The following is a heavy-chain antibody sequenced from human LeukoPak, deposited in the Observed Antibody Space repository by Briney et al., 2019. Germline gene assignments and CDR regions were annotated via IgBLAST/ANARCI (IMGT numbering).Heavy chain of an antibody. CDR2: IGSSGSTI. D-gene: IGHD5-12*01. Sequence: PSETLSLTCTVSGGSISSGGYYMSWIRQAPGKGLEWVSYIGSSGSTIYYADSVKGRFTISRDNAKNSLYLQMNSLRAEDTAVYYCARDRKWLRLNPGMDVWGQGTTVTVSS. CDR3: ARDRKWLRLNPGMDV. V-gene: IGHV3-11*01. J-gene: IGHJ6*02. CDR1: GGSISSGGYY.